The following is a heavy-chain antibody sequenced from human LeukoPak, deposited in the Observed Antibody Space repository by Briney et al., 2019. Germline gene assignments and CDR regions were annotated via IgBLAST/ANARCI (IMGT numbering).Heavy chain of an antibody. CDR2: IYYSGTT. CDR3: ARHAYRYDSAVDI. V-gene: IGHV4-59*01. J-gene: IGHJ3*02. CDR1: GGSINSYY. Sequence: SETLSLTCTVSGGSINSYYWSWIWQPPGKGLEWIGYIYYSGTTICNPSLKSRVTISVDTSKNQFSLKLSSVTAADTAVYYCARHAYRYDSAVDIWGQGTMVTVSS. D-gene: IGHD5-18*01.